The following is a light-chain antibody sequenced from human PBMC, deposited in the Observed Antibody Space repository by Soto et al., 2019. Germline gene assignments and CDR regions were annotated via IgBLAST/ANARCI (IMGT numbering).Light chain of an antibody. CDR3: QHFGSSPPVT. V-gene: IGKV1-5*01. Sequence: DIQMTQSPSTLSASVGDRVTITCRASQTISTWLAWYQHKPGKAPNLLIYDASTLMSGVPSRFSGSGSRTDFTLTISSLQPEDFAVYFCQHFGSSPPVTFGQGTRLAIK. CDR1: QTISTW. CDR2: DAS. J-gene: IGKJ5*01.